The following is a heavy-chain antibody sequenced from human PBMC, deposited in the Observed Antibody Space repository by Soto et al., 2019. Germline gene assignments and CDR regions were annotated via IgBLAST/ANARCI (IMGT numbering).Heavy chain of an antibody. J-gene: IGHJ2*01. V-gene: IGHV4-39*01. CDR3: AREGHPWWFDL. D-gene: IGHD2-15*01. Sequence: QLQLQESGPGLVKPSETLSLTCTVSGGSISSSSYYWGWIRQPPGKGLEWIGSIYYSGSTYYNPSLKSRVTISVDTSKNQFSLKLSSVTAADTAVYYCAREGHPWWFDLWGRGTLVTVSS. CDR1: GGSISSSSYY. CDR2: IYYSGST.